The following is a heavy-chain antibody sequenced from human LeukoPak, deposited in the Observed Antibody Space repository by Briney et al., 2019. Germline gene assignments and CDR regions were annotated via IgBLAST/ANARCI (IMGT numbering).Heavy chain of an antibody. Sequence: SQTLSLACTVSGGSISSGDYYWSWIRQPPGKGREWIGYIYYSGSTYYNPSLKSRVTISVDTSKNQFSLKLSSVTAADTAVYYCARGLLGWFDPWGQGTLVTVSS. D-gene: IGHD2/OR15-2a*01. J-gene: IGHJ5*02. CDR1: GGSISSGDYY. V-gene: IGHV4-30-4*08. CDR3: ARGLLGWFDP. CDR2: IYYSGST.